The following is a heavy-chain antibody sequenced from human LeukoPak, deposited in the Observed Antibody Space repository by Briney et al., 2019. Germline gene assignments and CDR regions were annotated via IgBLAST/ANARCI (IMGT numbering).Heavy chain of an antibody. V-gene: IGHV1-69*04. CDR1: GYTFTSYG. J-gene: IGHJ4*02. D-gene: IGHD3-22*01. CDR3: ARESSRVRNYYDSSGYYSN. Sequence: VASVKVSCKASGYTFTSYGISWVRQAPGQGLEWMGRIIPILGIADYAQKFQGRVTITADKSTSTAYMELSSLRSEDTAVYYCARESSRVRNYYDSSGYYSNWGQGTLVTVSS. CDR2: IIPILGIA.